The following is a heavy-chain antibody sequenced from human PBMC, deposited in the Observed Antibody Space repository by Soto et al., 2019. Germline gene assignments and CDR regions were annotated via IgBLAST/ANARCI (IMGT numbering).Heavy chain of an antibody. CDR1: GFRFSCFY. Sequence: GGSLRLSCAASGFRFSCFYMDWVRQAPGQGLEWVGRSRNKDDSYSTQYAASVEGRFTISRDDSQNSMFLQMNSLKIEDTAIYYCALNYYGLDVLGQGTTVTVSS. V-gene: IGHV3-72*01. CDR3: ALNYYGLDV. J-gene: IGHJ6*02. CDR2: SRNKDDSYST.